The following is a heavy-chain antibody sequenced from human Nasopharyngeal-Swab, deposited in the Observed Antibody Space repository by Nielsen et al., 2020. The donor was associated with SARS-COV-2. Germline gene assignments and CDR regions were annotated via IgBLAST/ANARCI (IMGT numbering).Heavy chain of an antibody. CDR1: GFTFSDYC. J-gene: IGHJ4*02. D-gene: IGHD3-3*01. CDR2: ISTTGSSK. V-gene: IGHV3-11*04. CDR3: ASGGYDFWSGYPSDY. Sequence: GESLKISCAASGFTFSDYCMSWIRQASGKGLEWVSHISTTGSSKYYADSLKGRFTISRDNDKNSLYLQMNSLRADDTAVYYCASGGYDFWSGYPSDYWGLGTLVTVSS.